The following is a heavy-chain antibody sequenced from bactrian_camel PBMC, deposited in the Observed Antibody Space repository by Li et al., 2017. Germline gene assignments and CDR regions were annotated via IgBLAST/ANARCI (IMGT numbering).Heavy chain of an antibody. V-gene: IGHV3-3*01. CDR2: IRRDDLT. D-gene: IGHD7*01. J-gene: IGHJ4*01. CDR1: GDTSNSAC. Sequence: VQLVESGGGSVQAGGSLRLSCSVYGDTSNSACMAWFREAPGKEREGVAAIRRDDLTAYTDSVKGRFAISRDNGENAVRLRMSALSPRDTAVYFCAVDRPIRLVAPIITFRKIQNCGDTDDLYWGQGTQVTVS. CDR3: AVDRPIRLVAPIITFRKIQNCGDTDDLY.